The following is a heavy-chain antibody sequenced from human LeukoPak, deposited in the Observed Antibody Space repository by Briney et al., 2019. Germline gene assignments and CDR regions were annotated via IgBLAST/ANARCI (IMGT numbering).Heavy chain of an antibody. CDR2: ISYSGTT. J-gene: IGHJ4*02. CDR3: ARAEYSPARMGL. V-gene: IGHV4-59*12. D-gene: IGHD6-6*01. CDR1: GGSISPYY. Sequence: SETLSLTCTVSGGSISPYYWSWIRQPPGKDLEWIGYISYSGTTSYNPSLKSRVTMSVDTSKNQFSLKLSSVTAADTAVYYCARAEYSPARMGLWGQGTLVTVSS.